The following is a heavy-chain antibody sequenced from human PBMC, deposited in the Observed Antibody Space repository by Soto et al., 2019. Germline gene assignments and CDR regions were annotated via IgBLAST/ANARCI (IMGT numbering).Heavy chain of an antibody. CDR1: GYTFTRYT. CDR3: AREGRGPDPTGWYYYYGMDV. Sequence: GASVKVSCKASGYTFTRYTMNWVRQAPGQRLEWMGWINPDNGNTKSSQKFQDRVIITRDTSASTAYMDLSSLRSEDTAVYYCAREGRGPDPTGWYYYYGMDVWGQGTTVTVSS. D-gene: IGHD2-15*01. J-gene: IGHJ6*02. CDR2: INPDNGNT. V-gene: IGHV1-3*01.